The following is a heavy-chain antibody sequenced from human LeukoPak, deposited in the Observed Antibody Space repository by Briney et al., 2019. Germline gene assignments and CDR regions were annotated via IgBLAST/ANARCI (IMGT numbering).Heavy chain of an antibody. D-gene: IGHD3-10*01. J-gene: IGHJ4*02. CDR3: AKAQPLHRSGPFDY. CDR1: GFTFSSYA. CDR2: IGGTGGTT. Sequence: GGSLRLSCAASGFTFSSYAMSWVRQAPGKGLEWVSTIGGTGGTTYYADSVKGRFTISRDNSKNTLYLQMNSLGAEDTAVYYCAKAQPLHRSGPFDYWGQGTLVTVSS. V-gene: IGHV3-23*01.